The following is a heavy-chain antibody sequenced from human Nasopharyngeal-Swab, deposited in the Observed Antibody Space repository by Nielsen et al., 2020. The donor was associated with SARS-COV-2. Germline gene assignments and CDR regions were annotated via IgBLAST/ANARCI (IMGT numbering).Heavy chain of an antibody. CDR3: AKDGSSSPTY. Sequence: GGSLRLSCAASGFSFSTYAMSWVRQAPGKGLEWVSAISGSGGDTYYADPVKGRFTISRDNSKNTLYLRMNSLRAEDTAVYYCAKDGSSSPTYWGQGTLVTVSS. D-gene: IGHD6-13*01. J-gene: IGHJ4*02. CDR1: GFSFSTYA. V-gene: IGHV3-23*01. CDR2: ISGSGGDT.